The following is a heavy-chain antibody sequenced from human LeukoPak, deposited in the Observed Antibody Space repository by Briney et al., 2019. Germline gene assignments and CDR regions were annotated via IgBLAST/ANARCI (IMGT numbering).Heavy chain of an antibody. V-gene: IGHV3-30*04. CDR1: GFTFSKYA. Sequence: GGSLRLSCAASGFTFSKYAMRWVRQAPGKGLEWVTVIANDGRDKKYADSVRGRFTISRDNSKNTVYLQMDSLRVEDMAVYYCAKDSKITSADYYFDYWGLGTLVTVSS. CDR3: AKDSKITSADYYFDY. J-gene: IGHJ4*02. CDR2: IANDGRDK. D-gene: IGHD6-13*01.